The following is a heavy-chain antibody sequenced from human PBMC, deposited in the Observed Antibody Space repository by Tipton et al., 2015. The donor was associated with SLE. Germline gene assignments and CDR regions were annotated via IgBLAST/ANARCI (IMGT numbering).Heavy chain of an antibody. CDR1: GGSFRGYY. CDR3: ARSRDKTTDAFDI. D-gene: IGHD1/OR15-1a*01. V-gene: IGHV4-34*01. CDR2: INHNGST. J-gene: IGHJ3*02. Sequence: TLSLTCAVYGGSFRGYYWSWIRQPPGKGLEWIGEINHNGSTNYNSSLKSRVTMLVDTSKNQFSLKLRSLTAADTAVYYCARSRDKTTDAFDIWGQGTMVTVSS.